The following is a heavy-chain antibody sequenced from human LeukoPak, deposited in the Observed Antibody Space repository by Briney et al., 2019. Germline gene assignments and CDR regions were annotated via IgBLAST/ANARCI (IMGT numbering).Heavy chain of an antibody. CDR1: GSNFEDYG. CDR3: AKDRLGYSGSYYRAFDY. D-gene: IGHD1-26*01. V-gene: IGHV3-20*04. Sequence: GGSLRLSCADSGSNFEDYGMSWVRQAPGKGLEWVSGINWNGGDTDYADSVKGRFTISRDNSKNTLYLQMNSLRAGDTAVYYCAKDRLGYSGSYYRAFDYWGQGTLVTVSS. CDR2: INWNGGDT. J-gene: IGHJ4*02.